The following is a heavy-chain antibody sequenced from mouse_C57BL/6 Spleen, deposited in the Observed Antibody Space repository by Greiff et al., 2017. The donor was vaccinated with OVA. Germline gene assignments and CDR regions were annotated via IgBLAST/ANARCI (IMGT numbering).Heavy chain of an antibody. J-gene: IGHJ2*01. V-gene: IGHV14-4*01. CDR3: TTDYGSPYLDY. CDR1: GFNIKDDY. CDR2: IDPENGDT. Sequence: VQLQQSGAELVRPGASVKLSCTASGFNIKDDYMHWVKQRPEQGLEWIGWIDPENGDTEYASKFQGKATITADTSSNTAYLQLSSLTSEDTAVYYCTTDYGSPYLDYWGQGTTLTVSS. D-gene: IGHD1-1*01.